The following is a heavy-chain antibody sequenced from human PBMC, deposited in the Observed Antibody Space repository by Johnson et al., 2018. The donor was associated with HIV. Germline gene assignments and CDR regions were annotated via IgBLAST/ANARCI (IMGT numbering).Heavy chain of an antibody. CDR2: IRYDGSNK. V-gene: IGHV3-30*02. CDR3: AKDFIAAAGHDAFDI. D-gene: IGHD6-13*01. Sequence: QMQLVESGGGVVQPGRSLRLSCAASGFTFSSYGMHWVRQAPGKGLEWVAFIRYDGSNKYYADSVKGRFTISRDNSKNTLYLQMNSLRAEDTAVYYCAKDFIAAAGHDAFDIWGQGTMVTVSS. CDR1: GFTFSSYG. J-gene: IGHJ3*02.